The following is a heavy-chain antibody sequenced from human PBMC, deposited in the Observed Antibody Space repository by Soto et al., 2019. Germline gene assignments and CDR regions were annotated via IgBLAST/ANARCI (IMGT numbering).Heavy chain of an antibody. CDR3: AKDRQPDGRRPFDH. CDR1: GFTFSTYT. CDR2: IIQSGET. J-gene: IGHJ4*02. Sequence: EVILLESGGGLVQSGGSLRLTCAASGFTFSTYTMSWVRQAPGEGLEWVSGIIQSGETFYADSVKGRFTISRDNPNNMLYRQMHRLRADDTAVYYCAKDRQPDGRRPFDHGGQGTLFTSSS. D-gene: IGHD2-8*01. V-gene: IGHV3-23*01.